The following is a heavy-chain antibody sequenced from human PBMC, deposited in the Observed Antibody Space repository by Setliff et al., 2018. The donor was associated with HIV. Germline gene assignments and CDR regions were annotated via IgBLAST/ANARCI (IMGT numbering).Heavy chain of an antibody. J-gene: IGHJ5*02. Sequence: SETLSLTCTVSGGSMNIHYWSWIRQPPGKGLEWIGSIYYSGSTNYNPSLKSRVTISVDTSKNQFSLKLSSVTAADTAVYYCARGEDYNFWSGYDWFDPWGQGTLVTVSS. D-gene: IGHD3-3*01. CDR3: ARGEDYNFWSGYDWFDP. V-gene: IGHV4-59*11. CDR1: GGSMNIHY. CDR2: IYYSGST.